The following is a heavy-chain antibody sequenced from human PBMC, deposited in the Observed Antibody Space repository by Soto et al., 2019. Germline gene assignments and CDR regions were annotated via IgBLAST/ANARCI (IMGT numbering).Heavy chain of an antibody. V-gene: IGHV4-34*01. Sequence: KQSPTLSLTCAVYGGSFSGYYWSWIRQPPGKGLEWIGEINHSGSTNYNPSLKSRVTISVDTSKNQFSLKLSSVTAADTAVYYCARFTAMVPLDYWGQGTLVTVSS. CDR3: ARFTAMVPLDY. CDR2: INHSGST. D-gene: IGHD5-18*01. CDR1: GGSFSGYY. J-gene: IGHJ4*02.